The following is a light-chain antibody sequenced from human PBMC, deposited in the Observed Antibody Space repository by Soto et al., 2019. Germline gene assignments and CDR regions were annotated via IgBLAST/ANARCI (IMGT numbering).Light chain of an antibody. CDR2: EVS. Sequence: QSALTQPPSVSGSPGQSVTISCTGTSSDVGSYNRVSWYQQPPGTAPKLMIYEVSNRPSGVPDLFSGSKSGNTASLTISGLQAEDEADYYCSLYTSSSTSWVFGVGTKLTVL. J-gene: IGLJ3*02. V-gene: IGLV2-18*01. CDR3: SLYTSSSTSWV. CDR1: SSDVGSYNR.